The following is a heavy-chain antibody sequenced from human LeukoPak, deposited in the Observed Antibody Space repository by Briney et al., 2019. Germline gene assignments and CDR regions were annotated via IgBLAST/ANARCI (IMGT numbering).Heavy chain of an antibody. CDR2: ISATGSSI. Sequence: KSGGSLRLSCAASAFTFSDYYVSWIRQAPGKGLEWVSYISATGSSIYYADSVKGRFTISRDNAYYSLYLQMNNLRVEDTAVYYCAGPYCSGGSCFGFHIWGQGAVVTVSS. V-gene: IGHV3-11*04. D-gene: IGHD2-15*01. CDR1: AFTFSDYY. J-gene: IGHJ3*02. CDR3: AGPYCSGGSCFGFHI.